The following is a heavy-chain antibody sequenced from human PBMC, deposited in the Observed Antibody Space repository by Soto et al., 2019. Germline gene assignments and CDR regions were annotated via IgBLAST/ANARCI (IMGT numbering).Heavy chain of an antibody. Sequence: QVQLQESGPGLVKPSETLSLTCTVSGGSISSYYWSWIRQPAGKGLEWIGYIYDSGSTNYNPSLKSRVTIAVDASKNQFSLKLSSVTAADTAVYYCARGHDFWSGFGWFDPWGQGTLVTVSS. D-gene: IGHD3-3*01. CDR2: IYDSGST. CDR1: GGSISSYY. V-gene: IGHV4-59*01. J-gene: IGHJ5*02. CDR3: ARGHDFWSGFGWFDP.